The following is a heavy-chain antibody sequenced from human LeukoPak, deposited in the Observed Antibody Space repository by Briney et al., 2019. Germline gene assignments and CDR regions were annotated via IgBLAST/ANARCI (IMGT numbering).Heavy chain of an antibody. CDR1: GYTFTSYG. CDR2: ISAYNGNT. CDR3: ARNAYSGSPDY. D-gene: IGHD1-26*01. V-gene: IGHV1-18*01. J-gene: IGHJ4*02. Sequence: ASVKVSCKASGYTFTSYGINWVRQAPGQGLEWVGWISAYNGNTNYAQKLQGRVTMTTDTSTSTAYMELRSLRSDDTAVYYRARNAYSGSPDYWGQGTLVTVSS.